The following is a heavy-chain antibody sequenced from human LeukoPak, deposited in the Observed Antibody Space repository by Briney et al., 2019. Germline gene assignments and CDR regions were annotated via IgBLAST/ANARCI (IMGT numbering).Heavy chain of an antibody. V-gene: IGHV3-23*01. CDR3: AKTGGHYYDSSASYYPDY. CDR1: GFTFNSYA. CDR2: ISDSGSGT. D-gene: IGHD3-22*01. Sequence: GGSLRLSCAASGFTFNSYAMSWVRQAPGKGLEWVSVISDSGSGTSYADSVKGRFTISRDNSRKTLYLQMNSLRAEDTAVYYCAKTGGHYYDSSASYYPDYWGQGTLVTVSS. J-gene: IGHJ4*02.